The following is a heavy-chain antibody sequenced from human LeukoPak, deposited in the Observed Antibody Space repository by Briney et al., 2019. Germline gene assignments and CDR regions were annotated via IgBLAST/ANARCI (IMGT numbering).Heavy chain of an antibody. Sequence: PSETLSLTCAVYGGSFSGYYWSWIRQPPGKGLEWIGEINHSGSTNYNPSLKSRVTISVDTSKNQFSLKLSSVTAADTAVYYCASHNVYYDFWSGYREYDAFDIWGQGTMVTVSS. D-gene: IGHD3-3*01. CDR3: ASHNVYYDFWSGYREYDAFDI. CDR2: INHSGST. CDR1: GGSFSGYY. V-gene: IGHV4-34*01. J-gene: IGHJ3*02.